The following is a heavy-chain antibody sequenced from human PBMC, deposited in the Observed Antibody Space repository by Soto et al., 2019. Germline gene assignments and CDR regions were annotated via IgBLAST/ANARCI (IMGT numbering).Heavy chain of an antibody. CDR2: ISYDGSKK. V-gene: IGHV3-30*18. CDR3: AKDLGDYSNYEGAFDI. J-gene: IGHJ3*02. CDR1: GFTFSRYG. D-gene: IGHD4-4*01. Sequence: GGSLRLSCAASGFTFSRYGMHWVRQAPGKGLEWVAVISYDGSKKYYEDSVKGRFTISRDNSKNTLYLQMNSLRAEDTAVYYCAKDLGDYSNYEGAFDIWGQGTMATVSS.